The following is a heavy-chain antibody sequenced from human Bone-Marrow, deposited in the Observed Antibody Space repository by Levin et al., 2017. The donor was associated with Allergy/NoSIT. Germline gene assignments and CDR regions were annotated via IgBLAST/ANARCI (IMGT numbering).Heavy chain of an antibody. J-gene: IGHJ4*02. CDR3: ARAYRGYYYGSGSYYPWVYFDY. V-gene: IGHV4-34*01. CDR2: INHSGST. Sequence: SETLSLTCAVYGGSFSGYYWSWIRQPPGKGLEWIGEINHSGSTNYNPSLKSRVTISVDTSKNQFSLKLSSVTAADTAVYYCARAYRGYYYGSGSYYPWVYFDYWGQGTLVTVSS. CDR1: GGSFSGYY. D-gene: IGHD3-10*01.